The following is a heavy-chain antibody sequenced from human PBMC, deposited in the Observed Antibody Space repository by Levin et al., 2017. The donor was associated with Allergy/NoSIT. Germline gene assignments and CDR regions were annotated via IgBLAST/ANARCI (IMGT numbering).Heavy chain of an antibody. D-gene: IGHD3-10*01. Sequence: SETLSLTCTVSGASISSYYWSWIRQPPGKGLEWIGYIYYSRSTNYNASLKSRVTISVDTSNNQFSLRLSSVTAAHTAVYYCARMHYYGSDYYFDYWGQGTLVTVSS. V-gene: IGHV4-59*01. CDR3: ARMHYYGSDYYFDY. CDR2: IYYSRST. CDR1: GASISSYY. J-gene: IGHJ4*02.